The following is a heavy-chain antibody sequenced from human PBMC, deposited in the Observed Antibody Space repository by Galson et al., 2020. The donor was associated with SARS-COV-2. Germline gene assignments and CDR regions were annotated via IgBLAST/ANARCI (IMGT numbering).Heavy chain of an antibody. CDR2: IRNDANGYST. CDR3: AKDWNGAGDS. Sequence: GESLKISCITSGFDFNAHFMDWVRQAPGKGLEWVARIRNDANGYSTEYAASVKGRFTISRDDSKKSIYLQTNSLKTEDTAVYYCAKDWNGAGDSWGQGTLVTVSS. V-gene: IGHV3-72*01. J-gene: IGHJ5*01. D-gene: IGHD1-1*01. CDR1: GFDFNAHF.